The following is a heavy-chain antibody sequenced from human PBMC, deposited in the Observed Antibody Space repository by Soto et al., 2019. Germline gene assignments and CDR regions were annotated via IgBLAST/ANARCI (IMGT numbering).Heavy chain of an antibody. Sequence: PGGSLRLSCPASGFTFSGYAMSWVRQAPGKGLEWVSAISGSGGSTYYADSVKGRFTISRDNSKNTLYLQMDSLRAEYTAVYYCAKEAPWXVFGVVIKWYYYYGMDVWGQGTTVTVSS. CDR2: ISGSGGST. V-gene: IGHV3-23*01. CDR3: AKEAPWXVFGVVIKWYYYYGMDV. CDR1: GFTFSGYA. J-gene: IGHJ6*02. D-gene: IGHD3-3*01.